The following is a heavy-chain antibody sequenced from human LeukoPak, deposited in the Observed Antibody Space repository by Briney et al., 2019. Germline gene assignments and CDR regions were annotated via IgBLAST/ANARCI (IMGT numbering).Heavy chain of an antibody. CDR2: ISSSSSTI. J-gene: IGHJ5*02. D-gene: IGHD2-2*01. CDR1: GFTFSDYY. Sequence: PGGSLRLSCAASGFTFSDYYMSWIRQAPGKGLEWVSYISSSSSTIYYADSVKGRFTISRDNAKNSLYLQMNSLRAEDTAVYYCARQSIVVVPAAIDPWGQGTLVTVSS. V-gene: IGHV3-11*04. CDR3: ARQSIVVVPAAIDP.